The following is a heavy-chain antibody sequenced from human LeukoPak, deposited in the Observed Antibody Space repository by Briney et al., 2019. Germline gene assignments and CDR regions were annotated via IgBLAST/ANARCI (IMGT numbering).Heavy chain of an antibody. J-gene: IGHJ2*01. CDR3: ARGFGRSYWYFDL. V-gene: IGHV3-21*01. D-gene: IGHD3/OR15-3a*01. CDR1: GFTFSSYS. CDR2: ISSSSSYI. Sequence: GGSLRLSCAASGFTFSSYSMNWVRQAPGKGLEWVSSISSSSSYIYYADSVKGRFTISRDNAKNSLYLQMNSLRAEDTAVYYCARGFGRSYWYFDLWGRGTLVTVSS.